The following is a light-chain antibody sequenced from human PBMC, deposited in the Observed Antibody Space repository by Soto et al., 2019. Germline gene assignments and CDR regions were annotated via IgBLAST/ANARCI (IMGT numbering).Light chain of an antibody. CDR2: DAS. CDR3: QHYNSYSEA. CDR1: QSISTW. Sequence: DIQMPQSPSTLSPSVGDGVTITCRASQSISTWLAWYQQKPGKAPKLLIYDASSLESGVPSRFSGSGSGTEFTLTISSLQPDDFATYYCQHYNSYSEAFGQGTKVDIK. J-gene: IGKJ1*01. V-gene: IGKV1-5*01.